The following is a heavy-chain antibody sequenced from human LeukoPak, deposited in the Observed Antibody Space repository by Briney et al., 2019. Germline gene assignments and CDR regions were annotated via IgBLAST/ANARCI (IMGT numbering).Heavy chain of an antibody. CDR1: GFTFSSYS. V-gene: IGHV3-21*01. CDR3: ARCTTGRTFGSLREIKRSREIDY. Sequence: GGSLRLSCAASGFTFSSYSMNWVRQAPGKGLEWVSSISSSSSNIYYADSVKGRFTISRDNAKNSLYLQMYSLRVEDTAVYYCARCTTGRTFGSLREIKRSREIDYWGQGTLVTVSS. D-gene: IGHD1-1*01. J-gene: IGHJ4*02. CDR2: ISSSSSNI.